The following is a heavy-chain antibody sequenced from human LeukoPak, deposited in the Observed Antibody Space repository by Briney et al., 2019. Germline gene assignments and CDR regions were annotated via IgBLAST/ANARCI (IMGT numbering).Heavy chain of an antibody. CDR1: GGSISSSSYY. J-gene: IGHJ4*02. Sequence: PSETLSLTCTGSGGSISSSSYYWGWIRQPPGKGLEWIGSIYYSGSTYYNPSLKSRVTISVDTSKNQFSLKLSSVTAADTAVYYCARHSPEGDYWGQGTLVTVSS. CDR2: IYYSGST. V-gene: IGHV4-39*01. CDR3: ARHSPEGDY.